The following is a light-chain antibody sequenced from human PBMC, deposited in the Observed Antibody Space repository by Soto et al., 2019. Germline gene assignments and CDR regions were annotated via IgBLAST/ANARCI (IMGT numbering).Light chain of an antibody. CDR3: LQDYIYTPT. J-gene: IGKJ2*01. CDR2: AAS. Sequence: AIQMTQSPSSLSASVGDRVTITCWASQGIRNDLGWYQQKPGKAPKLLIYAASSLETGVPSRFSGSGSGTDFTLTISSLQPEDFATYYCLQDYIYTPTFGQGTKLEIK. CDR1: QGIRND. V-gene: IGKV1-6*01.